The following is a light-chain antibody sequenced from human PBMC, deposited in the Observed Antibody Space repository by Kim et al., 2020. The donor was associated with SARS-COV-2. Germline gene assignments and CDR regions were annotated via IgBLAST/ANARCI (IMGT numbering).Light chain of an antibody. V-gene: IGKV3-20*01. Sequence: CTGKRATHSCRASLSVSSNHIAWYQQRPGQAPRLLIYSASTRATGTPDRFSGSGSGTDFTLTISRLEPEDFAVYFCQQYGSTPRTFGQGTKVDIK. CDR3: QQYGSTPRT. CDR2: SAS. CDR1: LSVSSNH. J-gene: IGKJ1*01.